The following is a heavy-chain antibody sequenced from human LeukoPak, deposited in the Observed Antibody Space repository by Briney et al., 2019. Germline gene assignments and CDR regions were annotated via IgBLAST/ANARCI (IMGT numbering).Heavy chain of an antibody. J-gene: IGHJ3*02. CDR1: GYSFTSYW. V-gene: IGHV5-51*01. CDR2: IYPGDSDT. CDR3: ASLGRRPYCSSTSCRDAFDI. D-gene: IGHD2-2*01. Sequence: GESLKISCKGSGYSFTSYWIGWVRQMPGKGLEWMGIIYPGDSDTRYSPSFQGQVTISADKSISTAYLQWSSLKASDTAMYYCASLGRRPYCSSTSCRDAFDIWGQGTMVTVSS.